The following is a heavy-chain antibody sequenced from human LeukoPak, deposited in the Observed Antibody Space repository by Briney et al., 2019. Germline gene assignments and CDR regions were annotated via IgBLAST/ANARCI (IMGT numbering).Heavy chain of an antibody. J-gene: IGHJ1*01. V-gene: IGHV1-24*01. CDR2: FDPEDGET. D-gene: IGHD2-15*01. Sequence: ASVKVSCKVSGYTLTELSMHWVRQAPGKGLEWMGGFDPEDGETIYAQKFQGRVTMTEDTSTDTAYMELSSLRSEDTAVYYCATINGYCSGGSCYFAEYFQHWGQGTLVTVSS. CDR1: GYTLTELS. CDR3: ATINGYCSGGSCYFAEYFQH.